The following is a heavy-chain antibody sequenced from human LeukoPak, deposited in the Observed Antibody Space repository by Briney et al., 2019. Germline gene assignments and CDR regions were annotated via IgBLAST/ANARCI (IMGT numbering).Heavy chain of an antibody. Sequence: GGSLRLSCAAPGLTLSTYAMSWVRQGPGEGLEWVSAISGSGRSTYYADSVKGRFTISRDNSKNTLHLQMNSLRAEDTAVYFCAKDMGLAASLGRGSYYYYMDVWGKGTTVTVSS. CDR2: ISGSGRST. CDR1: GLTLSTYA. D-gene: IGHD6-13*01. CDR3: AKDMGLAASLGRGSYYYYMDV. V-gene: IGHV3-23*01. J-gene: IGHJ6*03.